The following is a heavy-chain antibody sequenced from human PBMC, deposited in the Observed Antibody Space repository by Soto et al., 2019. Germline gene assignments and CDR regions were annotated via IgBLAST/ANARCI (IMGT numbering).Heavy chain of an antibody. CDR2: VYYTGST. J-gene: IGHJ4*02. V-gene: IGHV4-59*01. D-gene: IGHD6-19*01. Sequence: SETLCLTCSVSGGSIRGSYWSWIRQSPGKGLEWLGYVYYTGSTNYSPSLRSRVSISVDTSKNEFSLRLSSVTAADTAVYFCARSVAVPGAHIDYWGQGTQVTVS. CDR1: GGSIRGSY. CDR3: ARSVAVPGAHIDY.